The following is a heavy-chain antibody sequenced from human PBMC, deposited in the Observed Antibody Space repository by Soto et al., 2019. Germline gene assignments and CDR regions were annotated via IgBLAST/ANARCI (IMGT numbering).Heavy chain of an antibody. D-gene: IGHD2-2*01. J-gene: IGHJ6*02. CDR1: GDSVSSNSAA. CDR3: ARDIVVVPAAMRGGYYYYYGMDV. Sequence: SQTLSLTCAISGDSVSSNSAAWNWIRQSPSRGLEWLGRTYYRSKWYNDYAVSVKSRITINPDTSKNQFSLQLNSVTPEDTAVYYCARDIVVVPAAMRGGYYYYYGMDVWGQGTTVTVSS. V-gene: IGHV6-1*01. CDR2: TYYRSKWYN.